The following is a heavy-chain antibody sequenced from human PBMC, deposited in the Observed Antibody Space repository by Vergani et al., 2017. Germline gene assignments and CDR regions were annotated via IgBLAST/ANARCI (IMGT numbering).Heavy chain of an antibody. CDR1: GGSISSYY. D-gene: IGHD3-10*01. Sequence: QVQLQESGSGLVKPSETLSLTCIVSGGSISSYYWSWIRQPPGKGLDWIGYIYYTGSTNYNPSLKSRVTISVDTSKNQFSLKLSSVTAADTAVYYCAREVGSYYGSDWGQGTLVTVSS. J-gene: IGHJ4*02. V-gene: IGHV4-59*13. CDR3: AREVGSYYGSD. CDR2: IYYTGST.